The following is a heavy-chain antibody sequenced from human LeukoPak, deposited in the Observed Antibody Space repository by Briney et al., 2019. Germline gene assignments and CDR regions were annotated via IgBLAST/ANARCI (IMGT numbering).Heavy chain of an antibody. V-gene: IGHV3-48*01. J-gene: IGHJ4*02. Sequence: GGSLRLSCAASGFTFSTYSMNWVRQAPGKGLEWVSYISSSSSTIYYADSVKGRFTISRDNSKNTLYLQMNSLRAEDTAVYYCAKDRGGGHCSGGSCYYFDHWGQGSLVTVSS. CDR2: ISSSSSTI. CDR1: GFTFSTYS. D-gene: IGHD2-15*01. CDR3: AKDRGGGHCSGGSCYYFDH.